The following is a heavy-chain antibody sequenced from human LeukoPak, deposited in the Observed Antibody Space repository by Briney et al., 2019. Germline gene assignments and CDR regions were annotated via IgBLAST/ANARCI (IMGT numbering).Heavy chain of an antibody. CDR3: AKVLSHYDFWSGYYS. CDR2: ISGSGGST. V-gene: IGHV3-23*01. CDR1: GFTFSSYA. J-gene: IGHJ5*02. Sequence: PGGSLRLSCAASGFTFSSYAMSWVRQAPGKGLEWVSAISGSGGSTYYADSVKGRFTISRDNSKNTLYLQMNSLRAEDTAVYYCAKVLSHYDFWSGYYSWGQGTLVTVPS. D-gene: IGHD3-3*01.